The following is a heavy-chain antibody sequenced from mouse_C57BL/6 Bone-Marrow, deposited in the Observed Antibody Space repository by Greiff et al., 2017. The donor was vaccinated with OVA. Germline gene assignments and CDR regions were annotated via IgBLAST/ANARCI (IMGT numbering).Heavy chain of an antibody. CDR1: GYTFTDHT. Sequence: QVQLQQSDAELVKPGASVKISCKVSGYTFTDHTIHWMKQRPEQGLEWIGYIYPRDGSTKYNEKFKGKATLTADKSSSTAYMQLNSLTSEDSAVYFCAREGDYSQRGYYFDYWGQGTTLTVSS. CDR3: AREGDYSQRGYYFDY. V-gene: IGHV1-78*01. D-gene: IGHD2-12*01. CDR2: IYPRDGST. J-gene: IGHJ2*01.